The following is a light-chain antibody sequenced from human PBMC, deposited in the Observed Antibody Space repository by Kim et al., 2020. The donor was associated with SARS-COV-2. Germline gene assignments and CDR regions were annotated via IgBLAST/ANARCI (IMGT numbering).Light chain of an antibody. Sequence: PGERATLSCRASQSVYTYLAWYQHKPGQAPRLLIYDATNRATGIPARFSGSGSGTDFTLTISSLEPEDFAVYYCQHRINWPPRITFGPGTKVDIK. CDR3: QHRINWPPRIT. CDR1: QSVYTY. CDR2: DAT. V-gene: IGKV3-11*01. J-gene: IGKJ3*01.